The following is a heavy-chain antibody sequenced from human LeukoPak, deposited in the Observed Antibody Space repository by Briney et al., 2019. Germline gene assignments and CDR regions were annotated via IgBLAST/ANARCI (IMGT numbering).Heavy chain of an antibody. CDR3: AKGRGTRVYNWFDT. CDR1: GFTFNTSA. CDR2: ISGSGRST. D-gene: IGHD1-26*01. Sequence: PGGSLRLSCAGSGFTFNTSAMSWVRQAPGKGLEWVSAISGSGRSTYYTDSVRGRFTISRDNSKNTLYLQMNSLRAEDTAVYFCAKGRGTRVYNWFDTWGQGIQVTVSS. J-gene: IGHJ5*02. V-gene: IGHV3-23*01.